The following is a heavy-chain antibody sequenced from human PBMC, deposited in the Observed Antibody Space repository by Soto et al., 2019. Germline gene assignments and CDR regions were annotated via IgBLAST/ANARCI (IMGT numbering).Heavy chain of an antibody. Sequence: ASVKVSCKASGYTFTSYGISWVRQAPGQGLEWMGWISAYNGNTNYAQKLQGRVTMTTDTSTSTAYMELRSLRSDDTAVYYCARRNYYDSSEPSPRDAFDIWGQGTMVTVSS. CDR3: ARRNYYDSSEPSPRDAFDI. CDR1: GYTFTSYG. CDR2: ISAYNGNT. J-gene: IGHJ3*02. D-gene: IGHD3-22*01. V-gene: IGHV1-18*01.